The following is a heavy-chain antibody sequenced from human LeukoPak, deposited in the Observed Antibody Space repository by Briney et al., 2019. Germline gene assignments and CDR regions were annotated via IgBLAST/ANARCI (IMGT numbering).Heavy chain of an antibody. CDR1: GGSISSNNW. Sequence: SGTLSLTCAVSGGSISSNNWWGWVRQHPEKGLEWIGYIYYSGSTYCNPSLKSRVTISVDTSKNQFSLRLNSVTAADTAVYYCARGDTWFDYWGQGTLVTVSS. J-gene: IGHJ4*02. D-gene: IGHD5-18*01. CDR3: ARGDTWFDY. CDR2: IYYSGST. V-gene: IGHV4-4*02.